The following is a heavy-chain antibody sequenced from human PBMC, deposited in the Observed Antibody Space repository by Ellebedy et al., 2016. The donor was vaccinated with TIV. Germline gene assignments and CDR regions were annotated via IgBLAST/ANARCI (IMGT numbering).Heavy chain of an antibody. J-gene: IGHJ4*02. CDR3: AKDMSDFGVVHRLDFDC. CDR1: GFTFDDYA. V-gene: IGHV3-9*01. D-gene: IGHD3-3*01. Sequence: GGSLRLXCAASGFTFDDYAMHWVRQAPGKGLEWVSGISWNSGSIGYADSVKGRFTISRDNAKNSLYLQMNSLRAEDTALYYCAKDMSDFGVVHRLDFDCWGQGTLVTVSS. CDR2: ISWNSGSI.